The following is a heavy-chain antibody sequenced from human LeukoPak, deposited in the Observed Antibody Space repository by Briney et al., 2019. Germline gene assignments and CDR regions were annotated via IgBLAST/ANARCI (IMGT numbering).Heavy chain of an antibody. CDR1: GGSISSYY. J-gene: IGHJ4*02. CDR3: ARGGVVRGVIPLDY. Sequence: SETLSLTCTVSGGSISSYYWSWIRQPPGKGLEWIGYIYYSGSTNYNPSLKSRVTISVDTSKNQFSLKLSSVTAADTAVYYCARGGVVRGVIPLDYWGQGTLVTVSS. CDR2: IYYSGST. V-gene: IGHV4-59*08. D-gene: IGHD3-10*01.